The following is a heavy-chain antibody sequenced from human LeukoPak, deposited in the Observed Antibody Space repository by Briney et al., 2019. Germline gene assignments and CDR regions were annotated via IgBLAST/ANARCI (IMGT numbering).Heavy chain of an antibody. D-gene: IGHD4-11*01. J-gene: IGHJ4*02. CDR3: ASGPVRDYSNY. CDR1: GVPITSGGYY. CDR2: IYYSGST. Sequence: PSETLSLTCTVSGVPITSGGYYWSWIRQHPGKGLEWLGYIYYSGSTYYNPSLKSRLTISLDTSKNHFSLRLTSVTAADTAVYYCASGPVRDYSNYWGQGTLVTVSS. V-gene: IGHV4-31*03.